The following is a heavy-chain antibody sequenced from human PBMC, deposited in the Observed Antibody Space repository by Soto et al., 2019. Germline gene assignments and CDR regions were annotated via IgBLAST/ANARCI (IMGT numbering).Heavy chain of an antibody. J-gene: IGHJ5*02. CDR1: GSTFTSYA. Sequence: ASVKVSCKASGSTFTSYAMHWVRQAPGQRLEWMGWINAGNGNTKYSQKFQGRVTITRDTSASTAYMELSSLRSEDTAVYYCAGVPLFPNVRGVSWFGLWGQGPLVMVSS. D-gene: IGHD1-26*01. V-gene: IGHV1-3*01. CDR2: INAGNGNT. CDR3: AGVPLFPNVRGVSWFGL.